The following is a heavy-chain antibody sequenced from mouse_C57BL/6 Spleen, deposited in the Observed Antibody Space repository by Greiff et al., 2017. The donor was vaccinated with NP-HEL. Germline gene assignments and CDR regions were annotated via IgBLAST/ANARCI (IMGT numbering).Heavy chain of an antibody. Sequence: QVQLKQSGPELVKPGASVKISCKASGYAFSSSWMNWVKQRPGKGLEWIGRIYPGDGDTNYNGKFKGKATLTADKSSSTAYMQLSSLTSEDSAVYFCASAYYYGSSWDYWGQGTTLTVSS. V-gene: IGHV1-82*01. D-gene: IGHD1-1*01. J-gene: IGHJ2*01. CDR1: GYAFSSSW. CDR2: IYPGDGDT. CDR3: ASAYYYGSSWDY.